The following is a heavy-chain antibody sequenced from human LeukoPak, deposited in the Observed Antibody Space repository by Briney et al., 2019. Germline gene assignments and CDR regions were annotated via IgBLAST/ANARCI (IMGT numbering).Heavy chain of an antibody. Sequence: PGRSLRLSCAASGFTFSSYAMHWVRQAPGKGLEWVAVISYDGSNKYYADSVKGRFTISRDNSKNTLYLQMNSLRAEDTAVYYCAKSSPVAGPAEYFQHWGQGTLVTVSS. J-gene: IGHJ1*01. V-gene: IGHV3-30*18. D-gene: IGHD6-19*01. CDR1: GFTFSSYA. CDR2: ISYDGSNK. CDR3: AKSSPVAGPAEYFQH.